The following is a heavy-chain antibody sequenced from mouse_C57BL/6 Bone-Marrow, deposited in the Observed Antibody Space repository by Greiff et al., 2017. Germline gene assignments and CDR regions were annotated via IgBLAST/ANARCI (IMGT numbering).Heavy chain of an antibody. J-gene: IGHJ4*01. D-gene: IGHD1-1*01. V-gene: IGHV1-82*01. CDR1: GYAFSSSW. Sequence: VQLQQSGPELVKPGASVKISCKASGYAFSSSWMNWVKQRPGKGLEWIGRIYPGDGDTNYNGKFKGKATLTADKSSSTAYMQLSSLTSEDSAVYFCARDTITTVPYAMDYWGQGTSVTVSS. CDR3: ARDTITTVPYAMDY. CDR2: IYPGDGDT.